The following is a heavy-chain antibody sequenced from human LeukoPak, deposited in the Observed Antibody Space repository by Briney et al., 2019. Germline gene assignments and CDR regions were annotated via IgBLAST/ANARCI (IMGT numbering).Heavy chain of an antibody. J-gene: IGHJ4*02. CDR1: GFSITTGYY. D-gene: IGHD6-13*01. V-gene: IGHV4-38-2*02. Sequence: SETLSLTCTVSGFSITTGYYWAWIRQPPGKGLEWIGTIFRIGSTYYNPSLKSRVSISVDTSKNQFSLKLSSVTAADTALYYCARVIDVAAAGYFDSWGQGTQVTVSS. CDR3: ARVIDVAAAGYFDS. CDR2: IFRIGST.